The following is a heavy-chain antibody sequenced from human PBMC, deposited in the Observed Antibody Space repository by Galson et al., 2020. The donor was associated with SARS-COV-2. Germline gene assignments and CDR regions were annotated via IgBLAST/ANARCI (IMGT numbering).Heavy chain of an antibody. Sequence: KMSGPTLVQHTQTLTMTCTFSGFSLSTSGVGVGWIRQPPGKALEWLALIYWDDDKRYSPSLKSRLTITKDTSKNQVVLTMTNMDPVDTATYYCARHRVGVVIDYWGQGTLVTVSS. J-gene: IGHJ4*02. V-gene: IGHV2-5*02. D-gene: IGHD3-3*01. CDR3: ARHRVGVVIDY. CDR2: IYWDDDK. CDR1: GFSLSTSGVG.